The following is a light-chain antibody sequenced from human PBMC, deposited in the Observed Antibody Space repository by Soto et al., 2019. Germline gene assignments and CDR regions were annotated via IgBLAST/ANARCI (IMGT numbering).Light chain of an antibody. CDR3: QQRSNWPIT. J-gene: IGKJ5*01. CDR2: DAS. V-gene: IGKV3-11*01. Sequence: EFVLTQSPGTLSLSPGERATLSCRASQTVRNNYLAWYQQKPGQAPRFLIYDASNRATGIPARFSGSGSGTDFTLTISSLEPEDFAAYYCQQRSNWPITFGQGTRLEIK. CDR1: QTVRNNY.